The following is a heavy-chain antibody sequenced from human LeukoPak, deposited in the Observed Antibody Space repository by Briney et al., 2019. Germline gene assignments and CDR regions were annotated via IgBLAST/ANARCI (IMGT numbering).Heavy chain of an antibody. CDR1: GGSISSYY. D-gene: IGHD6-13*01. J-gene: IGHJ4*02. V-gene: IGHV4-59*08. CDR3: ARQSSVYSSSWYGAFMDY. CDR2: IYYSGST. Sequence: SETLSLTCTVSGGSISSYYWSWIRQPPGKGLEWIGYIYYSGSTNYNPSLKSRVTISVDTSKNQFSLKLSSVTAADTAVYYCARQSSVYSSSWYGAFMDYWGQGTLVTVSS.